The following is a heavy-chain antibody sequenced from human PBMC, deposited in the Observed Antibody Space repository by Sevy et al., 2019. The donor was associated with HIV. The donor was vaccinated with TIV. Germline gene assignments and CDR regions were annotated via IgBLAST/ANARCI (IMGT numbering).Heavy chain of an antibody. D-gene: IGHD7-27*01. CDR2: VSSNGDST. J-gene: IGHJ6*02. V-gene: IGHV3-64*02. CDR3: ARAGELLILGYYYDILDV. CDR1: GFSFSRYG. Sequence: GESLKISCAASGFSFSRYGIHWVRQAPGKGLEYVSAVSSNGDSTYYAASVRGRFTTSRDNSKNTEYLQMGSLRAEDMAVYYCARAGELLILGYYYDILDVWGQGTTVTVSS.